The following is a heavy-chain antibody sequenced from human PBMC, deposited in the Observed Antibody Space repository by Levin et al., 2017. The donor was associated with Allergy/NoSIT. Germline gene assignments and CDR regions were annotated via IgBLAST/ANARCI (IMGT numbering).Heavy chain of an antibody. CDR1: GFTLSGYW. D-gene: IGHD5-12*01. V-gene: IGHV3-7*01. Sequence: GGSLRLSCEASGFTLSGYWMTWVRQAPGKGLEWVANIKKDGSEKYYVDSVKGRFTISRDNAKNSLYLQMNSLRAEDAAVYYCAGAKQSGDSKSWFDPWGQGTLVTVSS. CDR2: IKKDGSEK. J-gene: IGHJ5*02. CDR3: AGAKQSGDSKSWFDP.